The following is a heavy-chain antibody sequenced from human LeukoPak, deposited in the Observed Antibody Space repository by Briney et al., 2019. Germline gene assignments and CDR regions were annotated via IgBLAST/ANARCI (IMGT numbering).Heavy chain of an antibody. CDR1: GLTFGRYA. D-gene: IGHD3-22*01. Sequence: PGGSLRLSCAASGLTFGRYAMSWVRQAPGKGLEWVSGVSTSGGSTYYADSVKGRFTISRDNSKNTLYLQMNSLRAEDTAVYYCAKDRYYYDSDGYYYFDYWGQGTLVTVSP. J-gene: IGHJ4*02. CDR3: AKDRYYYDSDGYYYFDY. CDR2: VSTSGGST. V-gene: IGHV3-23*01.